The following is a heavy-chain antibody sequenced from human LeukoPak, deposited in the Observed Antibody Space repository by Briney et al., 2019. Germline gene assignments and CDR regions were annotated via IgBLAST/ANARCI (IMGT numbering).Heavy chain of an antibody. Sequence: GGSLRLSCAASGFTFSMYSMAWVRQAPGKGLEWVSVINDRGGYIQDADSVKGRFTIARDNSQNTLFLRMDSLRAEDTAVYYCVRERDRGIEVADDFDYWGQGTLVTVSS. CDR2: INDRGGYI. D-gene: IGHD6-19*01. V-gene: IGHV3-23*01. CDR3: VRERDRGIEVADDFDY. CDR1: GFTFSMYS. J-gene: IGHJ4*02.